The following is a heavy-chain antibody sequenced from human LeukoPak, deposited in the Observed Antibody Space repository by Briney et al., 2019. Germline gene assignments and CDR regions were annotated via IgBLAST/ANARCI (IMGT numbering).Heavy chain of an antibody. Sequence: PSETLSLTCTVSGGSISSYYWSWIRQPPGKGLEWLGYIYYSGSTYYNPSLKSRVTISVDTSKNQFSLKLSSVTAADTAVYYCARQPTRIAAPGGYFDYWGQGTLVTVSS. V-gene: IGHV4-59*08. J-gene: IGHJ4*02. CDR2: IYYSGST. D-gene: IGHD6-13*01. CDR3: ARQPTRIAAPGGYFDY. CDR1: GGSISSYY.